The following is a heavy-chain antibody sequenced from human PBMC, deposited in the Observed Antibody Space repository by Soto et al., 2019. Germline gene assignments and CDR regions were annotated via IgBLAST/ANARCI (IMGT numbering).Heavy chain of an antibody. CDR1: GFTFSSYG. J-gene: IGHJ4*02. V-gene: IGHV3-30*18. D-gene: IGHD3-9*01. CDR3: AKDPRLDILTGPFDY. Sequence: QVQLVESGGGVVQPGRSLRLSCAASGFTFSSYGMHWVRQAPGKGLEWVAVISYDGSNKYYADSVKGRFTISRDNSKNTLYLQMNSLRAEDTAVYYSAKDPRLDILTGPFDYWGQGTMVTVSS. CDR2: ISYDGSNK.